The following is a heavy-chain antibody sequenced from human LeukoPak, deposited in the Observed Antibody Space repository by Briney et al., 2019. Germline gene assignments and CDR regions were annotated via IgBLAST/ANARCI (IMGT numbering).Heavy chain of an antibody. V-gene: IGHV3-21*04. J-gene: IGHJ4*02. CDR2: ISSSSSYI. CDR1: GFTFSSYS. CDR3: AGGTTGTIKYFDY. D-gene: IGHD4-17*01. Sequence: GGSLRLSCAASGFTFSSYSMNWVRQAPGKGLEWVSSISSSSSYIYYADSVKGRFTISRDNSKSTVYLQMNSLRAEDTAIYFCAGGTTGTIKYFDYWGQGTLVTVSS.